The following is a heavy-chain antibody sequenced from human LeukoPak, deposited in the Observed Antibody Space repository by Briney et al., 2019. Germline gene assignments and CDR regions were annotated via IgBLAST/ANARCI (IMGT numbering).Heavy chain of an antibody. V-gene: IGHV3-74*01. D-gene: IGHD3-22*01. CDR2: INTDGSST. CDR3: AIFPYDSSGYSLGY. CDR1: GFTFSSYW. Sequence: PGGSLRLSCAASGFTFSSYWMHSVRQAPGKGLVWVSRINTDGSSTSYADSVKGRFTISRDNAKNTLYLQMNSLRAEDTAVYYCAIFPYDSSGYSLGYWGQGTLVTVSS. J-gene: IGHJ4*02.